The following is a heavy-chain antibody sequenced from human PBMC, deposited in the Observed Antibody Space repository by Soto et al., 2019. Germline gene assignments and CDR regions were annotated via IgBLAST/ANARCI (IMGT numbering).Heavy chain of an antibody. CDR1: GGSISSYY. Sequence: SETLSLTCTVSGGSISSYYWSWIRQPAGKGLEWIGRIYTSGSTNYNPSLKSRVTMSVDTSKNQFSLKLSSVTAADTAVYYCARDSRYCSGGSCYYYGMDVWGQGTTVTVSS. V-gene: IGHV4-4*07. CDR3: ARDSRYCSGGSCYYYGMDV. D-gene: IGHD2-15*01. J-gene: IGHJ6*02. CDR2: IYTSGST.